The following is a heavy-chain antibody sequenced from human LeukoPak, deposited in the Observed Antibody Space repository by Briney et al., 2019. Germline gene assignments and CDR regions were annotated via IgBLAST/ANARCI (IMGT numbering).Heavy chain of an antibody. J-gene: IGHJ4*02. D-gene: IGHD1-26*01. CDR2: VYYSGST. V-gene: IGHV4-39*01. CDR3: ARQREVDRTYYHYFDY. CDR1: GGSISSSSYY. Sequence: SETLSLTCTVSGGSISSSSYYWGWIRQPPGKGLEWIVSVYYSGSTFYNPSLKSRVTISVDTSKNQFSLKLTSVTAADTAVYYCARQREVDRTYYHYFDYWGQGTLVTVSS.